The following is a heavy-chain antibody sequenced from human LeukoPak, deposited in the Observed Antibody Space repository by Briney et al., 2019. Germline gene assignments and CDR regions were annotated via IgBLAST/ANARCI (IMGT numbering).Heavy chain of an antibody. CDR1: GGTFSSYA. V-gene: IGHV1-69*13. Sequence: SVKVSCKASGGTFSSYAISWVRQAPGQGLEWMGGIIPILGTANYAQKFQGRVTITADESTSTAYMELSSLRSEDTAVYYCARNYGFWSGYYGGYYYYYMDVWGKGTTVTVSS. J-gene: IGHJ6*03. D-gene: IGHD3-3*01. CDR3: ARNYGFWSGYYGGYYYYYMDV. CDR2: IIPILGTA.